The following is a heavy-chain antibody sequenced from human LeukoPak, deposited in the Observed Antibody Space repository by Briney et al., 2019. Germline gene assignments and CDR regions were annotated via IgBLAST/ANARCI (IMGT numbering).Heavy chain of an antibody. Sequence: GGSLRLSCAASGFTFSSYWMHWVRQAPGKGLVWVSRINSDGSSTSYADSVKGRFTISRDNAKNTLYLQTNSLRAEDTAVYYCARDPAYCGGDCPFLGYWGQGTLVTVSS. D-gene: IGHD2-21*01. CDR3: ARDPAYCGGDCPFLGY. CDR1: GFTFSSYW. V-gene: IGHV3-74*01. CDR2: INSDGSST. J-gene: IGHJ4*02.